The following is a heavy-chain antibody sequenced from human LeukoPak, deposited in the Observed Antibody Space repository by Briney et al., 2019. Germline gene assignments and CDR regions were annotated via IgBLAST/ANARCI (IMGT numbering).Heavy chain of an antibody. Sequence: ASVKVSCKASGYAFTSYDINWVRQATGQGLEWMGWMNPNSGNTGYAQKFQGRVTMTRNTSISTAYMELSSLRSEDTAVYYCARGLSLRSRGAAAGTTGYWGQGTLVTVSS. CDR3: ARGLSLRSRGAAAGTTGY. D-gene: IGHD6-13*01. J-gene: IGHJ4*02. CDR1: GYAFTSYD. CDR2: MNPNSGNT. V-gene: IGHV1-8*01.